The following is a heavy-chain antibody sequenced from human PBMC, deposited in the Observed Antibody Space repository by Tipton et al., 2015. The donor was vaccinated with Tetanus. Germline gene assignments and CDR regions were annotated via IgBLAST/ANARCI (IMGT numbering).Heavy chain of an antibody. V-gene: IGHV4-4*07. Sequence: TLSLTCTVSRGPISSYYWSWIRQPAGKGLEWIGHISNGNPDYSPSLKSRVTMSVDTSRNQFSLNLTSVTAADTAVYYCVRHLTYTYTSRYFDYWGLGTLVTVSS. CDR2: ISNGNP. CDR1: RGPISSYY. D-gene: IGHD5-18*01. CDR3: VRHLTYTYTSRYFDY. J-gene: IGHJ4*02.